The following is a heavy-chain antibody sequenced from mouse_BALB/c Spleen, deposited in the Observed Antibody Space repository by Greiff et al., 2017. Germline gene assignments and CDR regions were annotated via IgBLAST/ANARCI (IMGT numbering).Heavy chain of an antibody. CDR1: GFSLTGYG. CDR3: ARVYGNYVGNWYFDV. J-gene: IGHJ1*01. D-gene: IGHD2-1*01. Sequence: VKVVESGPGLVAPSQSLSITCTVSGFSLTGYGVNWVRQPPGKGLEWLGMIWGDGSTDYNSALKSRLSISKDNSKSQVFLKMNSLQTDDTARYYCARVYGNYVGNWYFDVWGAGTTVTVSS. V-gene: IGHV2-6-7*01. CDR2: IWGDGST.